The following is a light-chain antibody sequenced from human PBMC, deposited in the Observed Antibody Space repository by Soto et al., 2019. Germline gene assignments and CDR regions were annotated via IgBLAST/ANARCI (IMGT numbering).Light chain of an antibody. V-gene: IGKV3-20*01. Sequence: EIVLTQSPGTLSLSPCERATLSCRASQSVSSGYLAWYQQKPGQAPRLLIYGASNRATDIPDRFSGRGSGTDFTLTISRLEPEDFAVYYCQQYGSSSITFGQGTRLEI. CDR3: QQYGSSSIT. J-gene: IGKJ5*01. CDR2: GAS. CDR1: QSVSSGY.